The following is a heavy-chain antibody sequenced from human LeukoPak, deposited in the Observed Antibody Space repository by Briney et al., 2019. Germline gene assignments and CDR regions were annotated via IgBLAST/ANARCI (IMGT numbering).Heavy chain of an antibody. CDR1: GGSFSGYY. D-gene: IGHD2-15*01. V-gene: IGHV4-34*01. J-gene: IGHJ4*02. Sequence: PSETLSLTCAVYGGSFSGYYWSWIRQPPGKGLEWIGEINHSGSIDYNPSLKSRVTISVDTSKNQFSLKLSSVTAADTAVYYCARGIRYCSGGSCYSNFDYWGQGTLVTVSS. CDR3: ARGIRYCSGGSCYSNFDY. CDR2: INHSGSI.